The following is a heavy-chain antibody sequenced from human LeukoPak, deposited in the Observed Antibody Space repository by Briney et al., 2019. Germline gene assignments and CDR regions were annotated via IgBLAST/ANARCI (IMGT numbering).Heavy chain of an antibody. J-gene: IGHJ4*02. CDR3: ARQLTVTTGDPYIY. CDR2: INPNSGGT. V-gene: IGHV1-2*02. D-gene: IGHD4-17*01. CDR1: GYTFTGYY. Sequence: ASVKVSCKASGYTFTGYYMHWVRQAPGQGLEWMGWINPNSGGTHSAQKFQGRVTMTRDTSISTAYMELSRLTSDDTAVCYCARQLTVTTGDPYIYWGQGTLVTVSS.